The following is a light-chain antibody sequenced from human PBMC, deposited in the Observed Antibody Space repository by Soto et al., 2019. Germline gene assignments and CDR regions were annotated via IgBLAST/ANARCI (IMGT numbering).Light chain of an antibody. CDR3: QQYGSSPRT. CDR2: GAS. Sequence: EIVLTQSPGTLSLSPGERATLSCRASQSVSNNYLAWYQQKPGQAPRLLIYGASGRATGIPDRFSGSGSGTDFLLTISRLEHEDFVVYYCQQYGSSPRTFGQGTKVEIK. CDR1: QSVSNNY. J-gene: IGKJ1*01. V-gene: IGKV3-20*01.